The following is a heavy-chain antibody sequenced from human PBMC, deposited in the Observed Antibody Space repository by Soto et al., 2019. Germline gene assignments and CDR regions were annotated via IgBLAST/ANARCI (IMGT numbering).Heavy chain of an antibody. CDR1: GFTLSGRS. D-gene: IGHD3-10*01. J-gene: IGHJ6*04. Sequence: EVQLVESGGGLVQPGGSLRLSCAASGFTLSGRSMHWVRQAPGKGLVWVSGIDNAGTDSTYADSVKGRFTSSRDNAKNMLYPTMNSLRVEDTAVYYCARGWFGPDVWGKGTTVTVSS. CDR3: ARGWFGPDV. V-gene: IGHV3-74*01. CDR2: IDNAGTDS.